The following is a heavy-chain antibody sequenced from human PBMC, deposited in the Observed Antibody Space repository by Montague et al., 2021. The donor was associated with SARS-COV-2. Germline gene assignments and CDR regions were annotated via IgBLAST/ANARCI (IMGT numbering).Heavy chain of an antibody. CDR1: GFTFSNSA. CDR3: AKSRGIRYDSSGYYYPLDY. CDR2: IYSGGSST. Sequence: SLRLSCAASGFTFSNSAMSWVRQAPGKGLEWVSVIYSGGSSTYYADSVKGRFTISRDNSKNTLYLQMNSLRAEDTAVYYCAKSRGIRYDSSGYYYPLDYWGRGTLVTVSS. V-gene: IGHV3-23*03. D-gene: IGHD3-22*01. J-gene: IGHJ4*02.